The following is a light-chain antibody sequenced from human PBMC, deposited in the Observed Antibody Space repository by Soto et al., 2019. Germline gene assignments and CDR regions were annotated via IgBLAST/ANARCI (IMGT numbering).Light chain of an antibody. J-gene: IGLJ1*01. CDR3: AAWDDSLGAYV. CDR1: NSNIGTNT. V-gene: IGLV1-44*01. Sequence: QSLLTQPPSASATPGQRVTISCSGSNSNIGTNTVNWYQQLPGTAPRLLIYTNNQRPSGVPQRFSGSTTGTSASLAIGGLQSEDGADYYCAAWDDSLGAYVFGTGTKLTVL. CDR2: TNN.